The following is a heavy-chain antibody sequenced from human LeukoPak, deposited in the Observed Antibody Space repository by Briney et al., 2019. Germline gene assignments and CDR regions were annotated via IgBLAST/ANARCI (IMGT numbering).Heavy chain of an antibody. Sequence: ASVKVSCKASGYTFTSYYMHWLRQPPGQGFEWMGWINPYSGGTNFAQKFRGGVTITMDTSISTAYMDLSRLRSDDTAVYYCATLTTTKTTSLYHFATWGQGTLVTVSS. V-gene: IGHV1-2*02. CDR2: INPYSGGT. CDR1: GYTFTSYY. J-gene: IGHJ4*01. D-gene: IGHD4-17*01. CDR3: ATLTTTKTTSLYHFAT.